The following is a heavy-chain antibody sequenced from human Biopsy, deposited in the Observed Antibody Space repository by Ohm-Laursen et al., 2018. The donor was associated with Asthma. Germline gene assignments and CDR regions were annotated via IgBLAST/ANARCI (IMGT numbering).Heavy chain of an antibody. V-gene: IGHV3-30*03. J-gene: IGHJ3*02. D-gene: IGHD3-22*01. Sequence: SLRLSCTASGFVFSQCGMHWVRQGPGKGLEWVALVSSDGHNKYYEDSVKGRFTISRDNSRNRLYLQINRLTVGDSAVYFCARQSGQDYGDSSGFDIWGQGTMVTVSS. CDR1: GFVFSQCG. CDR3: ARQSGQDYGDSSGFDI. CDR2: VSSDGHNK.